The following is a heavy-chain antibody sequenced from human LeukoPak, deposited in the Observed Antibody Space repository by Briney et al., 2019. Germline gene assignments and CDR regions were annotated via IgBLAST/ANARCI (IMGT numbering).Heavy chain of an antibody. J-gene: IGHJ4*02. Sequence: SQTLSLTCAISGDSVSSNSAAWNWIRQSPSRGLEWLGRTYYRSKWYNDYAVSVKSRITINPDTSKNQFSLQLNSVTPEDTAVYYCAREVGEGIAVAGPFDYWGQGTLVTVSS. CDR3: AREVGEGIAVAGPFDY. CDR2: TYYRSKWYN. CDR1: GDSVSSNSAA. V-gene: IGHV6-1*01. D-gene: IGHD6-19*01.